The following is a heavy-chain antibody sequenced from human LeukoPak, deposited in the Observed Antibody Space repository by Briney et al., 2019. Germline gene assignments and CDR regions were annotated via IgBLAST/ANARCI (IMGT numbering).Heavy chain of an antibody. CDR3: ARDVGGSYSYFDY. CDR1: GFTVSSNY. V-gene: IGHV3-66*01. CDR2: IYSGGST. Sequence: GGSLRLSCAASGFTVSSNYMSWVRQAPGKGLEWVSVIYSGGSTYYADSVKGRFTISRDNSKNTLYLQMNSLRAEDTAVYYCARDVGGSYSYFDYWGQGTLVTVSS. J-gene: IGHJ4*02. D-gene: IGHD1-26*01.